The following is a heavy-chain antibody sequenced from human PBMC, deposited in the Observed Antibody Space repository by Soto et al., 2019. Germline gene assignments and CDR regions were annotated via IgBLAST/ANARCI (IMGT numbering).Heavy chain of an antibody. CDR1: GYTFTSYD. CDR3: ARRGYSSSWYYYYYYGMDV. Sequence: QVQLVQSGAEVKKPGASVKVSCKASGYTFTSYDINWVRQATGQGLEWMGWMNPNSGNTGYAQKFQGRVTMTRNTSISTAYMELSSLRSEDTAVYYCARRGYSSSWYYYYYYGMDVSGQGTTVTVSS. D-gene: IGHD6-13*01. V-gene: IGHV1-8*01. CDR2: MNPNSGNT. J-gene: IGHJ6*02.